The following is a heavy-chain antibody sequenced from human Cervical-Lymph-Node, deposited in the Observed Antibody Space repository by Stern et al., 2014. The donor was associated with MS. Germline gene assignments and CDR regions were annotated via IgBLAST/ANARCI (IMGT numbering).Heavy chain of an antibody. Sequence: VQLVESGAEVKKPGSSVKVSCKASGGTFSSYAISWVRQAPGQGLEWMGGIIPIFGTANYAQKFQGRVTITAGESTSTAYMELSSLRSEDTAVYYCAREWYDSSGYPSYYYYYYGMDVWGQGTTVTVSS. CDR1: GGTFSSYA. V-gene: IGHV1-69*01. CDR2: IIPIFGTA. D-gene: IGHD3-22*01. J-gene: IGHJ6*02. CDR3: AREWYDSSGYPSYYYYYYGMDV.